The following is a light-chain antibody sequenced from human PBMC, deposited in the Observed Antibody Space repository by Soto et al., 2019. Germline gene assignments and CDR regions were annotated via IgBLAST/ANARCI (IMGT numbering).Light chain of an antibody. CDR2: GAS. Sequence: EIGMTQSPSTLSVSPGERATLSCRASQSVSSNLAWYQQKPGQAPRLVIYGASSRATGIPARFSGSGSGTEFTLTISSLQSEDFAVYYCQQYNNWPRGLTFGQGTRLEIK. CDR1: QSVSSN. CDR3: QQYNNWPRGLT. V-gene: IGKV3-15*01. J-gene: IGKJ5*01.